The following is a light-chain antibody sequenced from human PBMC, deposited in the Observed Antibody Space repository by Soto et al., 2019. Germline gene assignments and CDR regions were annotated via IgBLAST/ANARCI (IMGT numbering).Light chain of an antibody. V-gene: IGKV1-5*01. CDR2: DAS. Sequence: DFQMTQSPSTLSASVGDRVTITCRASQNIRSRLAWFQQKPGKAPKLLIYDASSLESGVPQRFSGSGSGTEFTLTISSLQTDECSTYYCQQYHSYWTFGQGTKVE. CDR1: QNIRSR. CDR3: QQYHSYWT. J-gene: IGKJ1*01.